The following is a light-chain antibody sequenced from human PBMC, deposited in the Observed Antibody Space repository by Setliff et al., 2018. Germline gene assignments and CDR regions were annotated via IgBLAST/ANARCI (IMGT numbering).Light chain of an antibody. CDR3: SSYTSNGLYV. CDR1: SGDIGSFTF. Sequence: QSALTQPASVSGSPGQSITISCTGSSGDIGSFTFVPWYQQYPDEAPKLIIFEVSDRPSGISDRFSGSKSANTASLTISGLQAEDEADYYCSSYTSNGLYVFGTGTKVTVL. CDR2: EVS. J-gene: IGLJ1*01. V-gene: IGLV2-14*03.